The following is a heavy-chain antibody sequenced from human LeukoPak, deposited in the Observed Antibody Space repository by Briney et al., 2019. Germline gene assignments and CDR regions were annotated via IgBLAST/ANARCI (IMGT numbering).Heavy chain of an antibody. CDR1: GGSVTSGNYY. V-gene: IGHV4-61*02. CDR2: IYTSGST. Sequence: SETLSLTCTVSGGSVTSGNYYWNWIRQPAGKGLEWIGRIYTSGSTNYNPSLKSRVTISVDTSKNQFSLKLSSVTAADTAVYYCAREVFKYYDSSGYSNPYFDYWGQGTLVTVSS. D-gene: IGHD3-22*01. J-gene: IGHJ4*02. CDR3: AREVFKYYDSSGYSNPYFDY.